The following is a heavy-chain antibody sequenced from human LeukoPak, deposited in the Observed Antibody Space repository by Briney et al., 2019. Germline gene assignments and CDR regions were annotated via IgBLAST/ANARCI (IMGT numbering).Heavy chain of an antibody. D-gene: IGHD3-22*01. CDR3: ARVDRTYYYDSSGYGDY. CDR2: ISSSSRYI. Sequence: GGSLRLSCAASGFTFSSYSMNWVRQAPGKGLEWVSSISSSSRYIYSADSVKGRFTISRDNAKNSLYLQMNSLRAEDTAVYYCARVDRTYYYDSSGYGDYWGQGTLVTVSS. CDR1: GFTFSSYS. V-gene: IGHV3-21*01. J-gene: IGHJ4*02.